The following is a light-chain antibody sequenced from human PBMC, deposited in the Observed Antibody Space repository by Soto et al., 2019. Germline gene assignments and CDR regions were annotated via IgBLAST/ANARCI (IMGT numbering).Light chain of an antibody. CDR2: GNN. Sequence: QSVLTQPPSVSGAPGQTVTISCTGSSSNIGTGYDVHWYQQLPGTAPKLLIYGNNNRPSGVPDRFSGSKSGTSASLAITGLQTEDEADYYCQSYDNTLSSSQVVFGGGTKLIVL. V-gene: IGLV1-40*01. CDR3: QSYDNTLSSSQVV. J-gene: IGLJ2*01. CDR1: SSNIGTGYD.